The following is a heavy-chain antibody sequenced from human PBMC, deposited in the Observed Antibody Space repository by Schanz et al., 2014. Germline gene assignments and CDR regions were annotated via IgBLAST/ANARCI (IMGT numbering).Heavy chain of an antibody. CDR2: IWYDGSNK. V-gene: IGHV3-33*08. CDR1: GFTFSSHW. CDR3: ARIGGSVFDY. D-gene: IGHD3-10*01. Sequence: VQLVQSGGGLVQPGGSLRLSCAASGFTFSSHWMHWVRQDPGKGLEWVAVIWYDGSNKYYADSVKGRFTISRDNSKNTLFLQMNSLRAEDTAMYYCARIGGSVFDYWAQGTLVTDSS. J-gene: IGHJ4*02.